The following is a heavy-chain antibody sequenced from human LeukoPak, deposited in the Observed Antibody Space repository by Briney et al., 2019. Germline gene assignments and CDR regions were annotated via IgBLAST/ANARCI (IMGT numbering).Heavy chain of an antibody. V-gene: IGHV3-23*01. D-gene: IGHD6-19*01. CDR3: AKAGRPQAVAGWIDY. CDR2: MGGGGTT. J-gene: IGHJ4*02. CDR1: GFTFNNYV. Sequence: GGSLRLSCAASGFTFNNYVMSWVRQAPGKGLEWVSAMGGGGTTYYADYVKGRFTISRDTSKNTLYLQMNSLRAEDTAIYYCAKAGRPQAVAGWIDYWGQGALVTVSS.